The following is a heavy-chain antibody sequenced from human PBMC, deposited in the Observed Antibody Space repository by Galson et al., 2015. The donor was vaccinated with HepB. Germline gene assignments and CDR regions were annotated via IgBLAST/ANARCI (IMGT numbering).Heavy chain of an antibody. CDR3: ARGRPGYYFDY. Sequence: LSLTCAVYGGSFSGYYWSWIRQPPGKGLEWIGEINHSGSTNYNPSLKSRVTISVDTSKNQFSLKLSSVTAADTAVYYCARGRPGYYFDYWGQGTLVTVSS. V-gene: IGHV4-34*01. CDR1: GGSFSGYY. J-gene: IGHJ4*02. CDR2: INHSGST.